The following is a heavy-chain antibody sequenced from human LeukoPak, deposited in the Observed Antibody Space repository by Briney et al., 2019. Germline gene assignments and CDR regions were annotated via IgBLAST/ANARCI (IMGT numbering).Heavy chain of an antibody. Sequence: PGGSLRLSCAASGFTVSSNYMGWVRQAPGKGLEWVSVIYSGGDTYYADSVKGRFTISRDNSKNMLYLQMNSLRAEDAALYYCATGGNSVEVPFDYWGQGTLVTVSS. CDR3: ATGGNSVEVPFDY. CDR2: IYSGGDT. V-gene: IGHV3-66*01. D-gene: IGHD4-23*01. J-gene: IGHJ4*02. CDR1: GFTVSSNY.